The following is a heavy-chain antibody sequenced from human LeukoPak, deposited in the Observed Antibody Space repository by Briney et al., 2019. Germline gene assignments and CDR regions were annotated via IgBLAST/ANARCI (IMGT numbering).Heavy chain of an antibody. J-gene: IGHJ4*02. Sequence: SQTLSLTCTDSRGFISCYYWNWVRQSPRRSLYWLGFMFHSGSPNYNPSLKSRVAISIDTSKNQFSLKLSSVTAADTAVYYCARGSRYCSTTSCSSFDYWGQGTLVTVSS. V-gene: IGHV4-59*01. D-gene: IGHD2-2*01. CDR1: RGFISCYY. CDR2: MFHSGSP. CDR3: ARGSRYCSTTSCSSFDY.